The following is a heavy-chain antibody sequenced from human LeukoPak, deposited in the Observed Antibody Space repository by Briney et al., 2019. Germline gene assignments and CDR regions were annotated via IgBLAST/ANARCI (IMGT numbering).Heavy chain of an antibody. J-gene: IGHJ6*02. CDR1: GGSFSGYY. CDR2: INHSGST. CDR3: ARGRQAPRYSSGWYQGYYYYGVDV. D-gene: IGHD6-19*01. Sequence: SETLSLTCAVYGGSFSGYYWSWIRQPPGKGLEWIGEINHSGSTNYNPSLKSRVTISVDTSKNQFSLKLSSVTAADTAVYYCARGRQAPRYSSGWYQGYYYYGVDVWGQGTTVTVSS. V-gene: IGHV4-34*01.